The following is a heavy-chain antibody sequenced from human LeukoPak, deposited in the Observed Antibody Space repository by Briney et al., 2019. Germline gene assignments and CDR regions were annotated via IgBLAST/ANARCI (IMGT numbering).Heavy chain of an antibody. D-gene: IGHD2-15*01. Sequence: GGSLRVSCAASGFTFSGYSMNWVRQARGKGLEWVSYINSSSLTIYYGDSVKGRFTISRDNAKNSLYLQMNNLRAEDTAVYYCARDPALSLVTQWYFDLWGRGTLVTVSS. CDR1: GFTFSGYS. V-gene: IGHV3-48*04. J-gene: IGHJ2*01. CDR3: ARDPALSLVTQWYFDL. CDR2: INSSSLTI.